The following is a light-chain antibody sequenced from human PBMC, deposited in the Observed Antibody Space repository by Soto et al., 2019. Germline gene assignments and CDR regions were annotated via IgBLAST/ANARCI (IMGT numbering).Light chain of an antibody. Sequence: DIQMTQSPSTLSTSVGDRVTITCRASQSISSWLAWYQQKPGKAPKVLIYKASSLESGVPSRFSGSGSGTAFTLTISSLHPDDFATYYCLQYNSYPVTFGGGTKVEIK. CDR3: LQYNSYPVT. CDR2: KAS. V-gene: IGKV1-5*03. CDR1: QSISSW. J-gene: IGKJ4*01.